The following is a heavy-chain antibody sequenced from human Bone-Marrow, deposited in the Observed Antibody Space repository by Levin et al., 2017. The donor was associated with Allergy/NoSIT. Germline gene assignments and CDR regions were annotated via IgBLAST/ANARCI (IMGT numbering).Heavy chain of an antibody. CDR2: ISYDGSNK. CDR3: ARDQMEEQQLVLNYYYGMDV. Sequence: LGGSLRLSCAASGFTFSSYAMHWVRQAPGKGLEWVAVISYDGSNKYYADSVKGRFTISRDNSKNTLYLQMNSLRAEDTAVYYCARDQMEEQQLVLNYYYGMDVWGQGTTVTVSS. CDR1: GFTFSSYA. D-gene: IGHD6-13*01. J-gene: IGHJ6*02. V-gene: IGHV3-30-3*01.